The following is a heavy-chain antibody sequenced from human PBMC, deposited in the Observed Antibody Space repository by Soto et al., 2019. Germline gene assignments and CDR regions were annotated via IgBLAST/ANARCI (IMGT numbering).Heavy chain of an antibody. Sequence: KPSETLSLTCTVFGGSISSGGYYWSWIRQHPGKGLEWIGYIYYSGSTYYNPSLKSRVTISVDTSKNQFSLKLSSVTAADTAVYYCAREIYGSGTYFDYWGQGTLVTVSS. J-gene: IGHJ4*02. V-gene: IGHV4-31*03. D-gene: IGHD3-10*01. CDR1: GGSISSGGYY. CDR2: IYYSGST. CDR3: AREIYGSGTYFDY.